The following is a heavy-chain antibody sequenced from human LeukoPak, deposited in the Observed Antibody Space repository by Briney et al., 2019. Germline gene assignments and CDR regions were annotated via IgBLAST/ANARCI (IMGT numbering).Heavy chain of an antibody. CDR2: INHSGST. D-gene: IGHD6-13*01. CDR3: ARRWTTDGAAAGTNPFDY. CDR1: GGSFSGYY. J-gene: IGHJ4*02. Sequence: NASETLSLTCAVYGGSFSGYYWSWIRQPPGKGLEWIGEINHSGSTNYNPSLKSRVTISVDTSKNQFSLKLSSVTAADTAVYYCARRWTTDGAAAGTNPFDYWGQGTLVTVSS. V-gene: IGHV4-34*01.